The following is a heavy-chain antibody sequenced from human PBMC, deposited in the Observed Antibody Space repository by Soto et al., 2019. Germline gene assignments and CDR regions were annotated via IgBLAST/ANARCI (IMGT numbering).Heavy chain of an antibody. Sequence: QVQLQQWGAGLLKPSETLSLTCAVYGGSFSGYYWSWIRQPPGKGLEWIGEINHSGSTNYNPSLKSRVTISVDTSKNQFSLKLSSVTAADTAVYYCARGVLLLNWFGPWGQGTLVTVSS. CDR2: INHSGST. CDR3: ARGVLLLNWFGP. J-gene: IGHJ5*02. V-gene: IGHV4-34*01. CDR1: GGSFSGYY. D-gene: IGHD2-15*01.